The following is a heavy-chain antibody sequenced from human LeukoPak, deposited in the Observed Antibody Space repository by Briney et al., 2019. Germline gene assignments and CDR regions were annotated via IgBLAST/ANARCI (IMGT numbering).Heavy chain of an antibody. CDR3: ARERPWAVSSYLLGGFDP. CDR1: GFTFSSYS. D-gene: IGHD1-26*01. V-gene: IGHV3-21*01. CDR2: ISSSSSYI. J-gene: IGHJ5*02. Sequence: GGSLRLSCAASGFTFSSYSMNWVRQAPGKGLEWVSSISSSSSYIYYADSVKGRFTISRDNAKNSLYLQMNSLRAEDTAVYYCARERPWAVSSYLLGGFDPWGQGTLVTVSS.